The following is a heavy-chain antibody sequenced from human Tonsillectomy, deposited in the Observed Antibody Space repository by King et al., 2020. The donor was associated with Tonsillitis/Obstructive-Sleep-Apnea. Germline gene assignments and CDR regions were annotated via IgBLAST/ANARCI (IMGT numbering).Heavy chain of an antibody. Sequence: QLVQSGAEVKKPGESLKISCKGSGYSFTNYWIGWVRQMPGRGLEWMGIIYPGDSDTRYSPSFQGQVTISAEKSISTAYLQWSSLKASYNAMYYCARLGRVCGSSPQGDFDCWGQGTLFTVSS. CDR1: GYSFTNYW. D-gene: IGHD6-6*01. J-gene: IGHJ4*02. CDR3: ARLGRVCGSSPQGDFDC. V-gene: IGHV5-51*01. CDR2: IYPGDSDT.